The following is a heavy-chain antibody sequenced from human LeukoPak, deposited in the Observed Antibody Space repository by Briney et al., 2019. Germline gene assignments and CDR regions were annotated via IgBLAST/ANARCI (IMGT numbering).Heavy chain of an antibody. Sequence: PSETLSLTCAVYGGSFSGYYWSWIRQPPGKGPEWIGEINHSGSTNYNPSLKSRVTISVDTSKNQFSLKLSSVTAADTAVYYCARGRMAARYYYYYMDVWGKGTTVTVSS. D-gene: IGHD6-6*01. J-gene: IGHJ6*03. CDR1: GGSFSGYY. CDR3: ARGRMAARYYYYYMDV. V-gene: IGHV4-34*01. CDR2: INHSGST.